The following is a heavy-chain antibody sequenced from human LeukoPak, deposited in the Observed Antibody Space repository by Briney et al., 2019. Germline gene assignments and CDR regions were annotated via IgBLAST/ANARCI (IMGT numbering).Heavy chain of an antibody. CDR3: ARAYGSGSYFAFDI. D-gene: IGHD3-10*01. CDR2: INPNSGGT. V-gene: IGHV1-2*02. CDR1: GYTFTGYY. J-gene: IGHJ3*02. Sequence: ASVKVSCKVSGYTFTGYYMHWVRQAPGQGREGMGWINPNSGGTNSAQKFQGRVTMTRDTSISTVYMELSSLRSDDTAVYYCARAYGSGSYFAFDIWGQGTMVTVSS.